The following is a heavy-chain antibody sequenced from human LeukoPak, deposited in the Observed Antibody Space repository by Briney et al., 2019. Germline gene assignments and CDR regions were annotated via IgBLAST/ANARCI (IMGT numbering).Heavy chain of an antibody. CDR1: GFTFSNYW. J-gene: IGHJ4*02. D-gene: IGHD2-2*01. Sequence: GGPLRLSCAASGFTFSNYWMSWVRQAPGKGLEWVGNIKQDGSEKYYVDSVKGRFTISRDNAKNSLYLQMNSLRAEDTAVYYCARRRCSSTSCFFDYWGQGTLVTVSS. CDR3: ARRRCSSTSCFFDY. V-gene: IGHV3-7*01. CDR2: IKQDGSEK.